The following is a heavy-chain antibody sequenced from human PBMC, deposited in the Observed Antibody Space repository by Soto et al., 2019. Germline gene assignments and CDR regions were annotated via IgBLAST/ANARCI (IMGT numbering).Heavy chain of an antibody. CDR3: ARRPQPYGDSFDI. Sequence: ASVKVSCKASGYTFTGYYMHWVRQAPGRGLEWMGWINPNSGGTNYAQKFQGRVTMTRDTSISTAYMELSRLRSDDTAVYYCARRPQPYGDSFDIWGQGTMVTVSS. CDR1: GYTFTGYY. J-gene: IGHJ3*02. CDR2: INPNSGGT. D-gene: IGHD1-1*01. V-gene: IGHV1-2*02.